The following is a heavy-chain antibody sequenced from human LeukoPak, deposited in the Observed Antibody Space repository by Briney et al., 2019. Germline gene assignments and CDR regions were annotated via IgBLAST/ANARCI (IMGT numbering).Heavy chain of an antibody. CDR1: GFTFSTYW. J-gene: IGHJ4*02. Sequence: PGGSLRLSCAASGFTFSTYWMHWVRQAPGKGLVWVSRINGDGTSTSTSYADSVKGRSTISRDNAKNTLHLHMNTLSAEDTAVYYCARDRDYGAPDYWGQGTLVTVSS. CDR3: ARDRDYGAPDY. CDR2: INGDGTSTST. V-gene: IGHV3-74*01. D-gene: IGHD4-17*01.